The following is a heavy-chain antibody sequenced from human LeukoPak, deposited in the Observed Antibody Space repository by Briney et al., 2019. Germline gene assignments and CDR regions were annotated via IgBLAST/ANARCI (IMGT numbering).Heavy chain of an antibody. CDR2: ISSSSDSI. D-gene: IGHD5-12*01. J-gene: IGHJ4*02. Sequence: GGSLTLSCAASGFTFSTYGLTWVRQAPGKGLEWISYISSSSDSIKYAHSVKVRITRATYNAKISLNLQMDSLRAEDTAVYDCTKSRISFSGQADHWGQGTLVTVSS. CDR1: GFTFSTYG. CDR3: TKSRISFSGQADH. V-gene: IGHV3-48*04.